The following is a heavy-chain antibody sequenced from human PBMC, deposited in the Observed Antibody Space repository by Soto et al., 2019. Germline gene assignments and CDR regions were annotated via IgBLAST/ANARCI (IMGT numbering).Heavy chain of an antibody. J-gene: IGHJ4*02. V-gene: IGHV4-30-4*01. Sequence: PSETLSLTCTVSGGSISIGDYYWSWVRQPPGKGLEWIGYIYYSGSTYYNPSLKSRVTISVDTSKNQFSLKLSSVTAADTAVYYCARVYDSSGYYYPYFDYWGQGTLVTVSS. CDR1: GGSISIGDYY. CDR2: IYYSGST. D-gene: IGHD3-22*01. CDR3: ARVYDSSGYYYPYFDY.